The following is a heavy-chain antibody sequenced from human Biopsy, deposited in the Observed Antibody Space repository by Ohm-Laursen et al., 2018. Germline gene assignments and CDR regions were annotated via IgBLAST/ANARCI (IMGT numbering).Heavy chain of an antibody. CDR2: IYTSGSP. CDR1: GDSINNYY. V-gene: IGHV4-4*07. D-gene: IGHD6-19*01. CDR3: ARGRRTSGWPYFDN. Sequence: SDTLSLTCTVSGDSINNYYWSWIRQPAGKGLEWIGRIYTSGSPNYNPSLQNRVTMSVDTSKNQFSLKPSSVIAADTAVYYCARGRRTSGWPYFDNWGQGALVIVSP. J-gene: IGHJ4*02.